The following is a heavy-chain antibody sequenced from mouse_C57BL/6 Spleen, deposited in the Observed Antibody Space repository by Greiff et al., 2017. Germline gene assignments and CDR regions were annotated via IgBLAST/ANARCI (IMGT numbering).Heavy chain of an antibody. CDR2: IDPETGGT. D-gene: IGHD1-1*01. Sequence: QVQLQQSGAELVRPGASVTLSCKASGYTFTDYEMHWVKQTPVHGLEWIGAIDPETGGTAYNQKFKGKAILTAAKSSSTAYMELRILTSEDSAVYYCTRDGFTTVVDYAMDYWGQGTSVTASS. V-gene: IGHV1-15*01. J-gene: IGHJ4*01. CDR3: TRDGFTTVVDYAMDY. CDR1: GYTFTDYE.